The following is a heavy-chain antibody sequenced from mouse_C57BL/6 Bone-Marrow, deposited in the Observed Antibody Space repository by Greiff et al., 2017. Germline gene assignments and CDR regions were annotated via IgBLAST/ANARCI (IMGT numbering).Heavy chain of an antibody. Sequence: VQLQQSGAELVRPGTSVKVSCKASGYAFTNYLIEWVKQRPGQGLEWIGVINPGSGGTNYNEKFKGTATLTADKSSSTADLQLSSLTSEDSAVYFCARCPWFAYWGQGTLVTVSA. CDR2: INPGSGGT. CDR3: ARCPWFAY. CDR1: GYAFTNYL. V-gene: IGHV1-54*01. J-gene: IGHJ3*01.